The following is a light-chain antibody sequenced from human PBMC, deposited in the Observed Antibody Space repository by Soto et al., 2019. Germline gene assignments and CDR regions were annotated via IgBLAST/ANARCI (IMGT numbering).Light chain of an antibody. CDR3: WSYAGSFTYV. V-gene: IGLV2-23*02. J-gene: IGLJ1*01. Sequence: QSVLTQPASVSGSPGQSITISCTGSSSDVGSYTLVSWYQQHPGKVPKLMIYEVSKRPSGVSVRFSGSRSGNTASPTISGLQAEDEADYFCWSYAGSFTYVFGTGTKVTVL. CDR2: EVS. CDR1: SSDVGSYTL.